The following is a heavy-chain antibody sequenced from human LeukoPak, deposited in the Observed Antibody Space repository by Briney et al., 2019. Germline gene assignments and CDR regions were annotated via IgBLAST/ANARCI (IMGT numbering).Heavy chain of an antibody. Sequence: PGGSLRLSCAASGFTFSSYSMSWVRQAPRKGLEWLSSISSQSTYIYSADSLKGRFAISRDNAKNSLYLQMNSLRAEDTAVYYCARDPHLSGWSDYWGQGTLVTVSS. CDR1: GFTFSSYS. V-gene: IGHV3-21*01. CDR2: ISSQSTYI. CDR3: ARDPHLSGWSDY. J-gene: IGHJ4*02. D-gene: IGHD6-19*01.